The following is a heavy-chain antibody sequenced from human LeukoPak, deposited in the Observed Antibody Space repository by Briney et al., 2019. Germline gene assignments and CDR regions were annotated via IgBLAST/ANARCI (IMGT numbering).Heavy chain of an antibody. J-gene: IGHJ4*02. CDR1: GGSISSSSYY. CDR2: IYNSGST. D-gene: IGHD6-19*01. CDR3: ARHPQNGYSSGSGRRTTFDY. V-gene: IGHV4-39*01. Sequence: PSETLSLTCTVSGGSISSSSYYWGWIRQPPRKGLELIGSIYNSGSTYYNPSLTSRVTTSVDTSKNQFSLKMSSATATDTAVYFSARHPQNGYSSGSGRRTTFDYWGQGTLAPVSS.